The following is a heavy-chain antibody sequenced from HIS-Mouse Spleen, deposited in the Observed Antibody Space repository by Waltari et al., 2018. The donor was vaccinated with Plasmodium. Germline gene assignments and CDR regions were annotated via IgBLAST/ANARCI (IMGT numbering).Heavy chain of an antibody. Sequence: QVQLVQSGAAVKKPGASVKVSCRASGYTFAGYGRGWVRAAPGHGLEWMGWISAYNGNTNYAQKLQGRVTMTTDTSTSTAYMELRSLRSDDTAVYYCARLLPWVHGHFDYWGQGTLVTVSS. CDR1: GYTFAGYG. V-gene: IGHV1-18*01. CDR3: ARLLPWVHGHFDY. D-gene: IGHD1-26*01. J-gene: IGHJ4*02. CDR2: ISAYNGNT.